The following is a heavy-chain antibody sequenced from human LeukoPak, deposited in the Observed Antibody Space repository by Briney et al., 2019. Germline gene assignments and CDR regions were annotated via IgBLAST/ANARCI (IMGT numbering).Heavy chain of an antibody. D-gene: IGHD3-16*01. V-gene: IGHV3-23*01. J-gene: IGHJ5*02. Sequence: GGSLRLSCAASGFTVSSYGMSWVRQAPGKGLEWVSAISGGGGSTDYADSVKGRFTISRDNAKNTLYLQMNSLRAEDTAVYYCARSSPTLIGGTWFDPWGQGTLVTVSS. CDR1: GFTVSSYG. CDR2: ISGGGGST. CDR3: ARSSPTLIGGTWFDP.